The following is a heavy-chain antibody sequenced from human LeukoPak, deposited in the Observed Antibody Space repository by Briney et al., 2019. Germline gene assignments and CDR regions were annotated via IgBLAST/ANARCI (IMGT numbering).Heavy chain of an antibody. D-gene: IGHD6-19*01. Sequence: ASVKVSCKTSGYPFTSYYIHWVRQAPGQGLEWMGIINLIGGSTRYAQKFQGRVTMTRDTSTSTVYMELSSLRSADTAVYYCARESDIVVAGTGFDYWGQGTLVTVSS. V-gene: IGHV1-46*01. CDR2: INLIGGST. J-gene: IGHJ4*02. CDR3: ARESDIVVAGTGFDY. CDR1: GYPFTSYY.